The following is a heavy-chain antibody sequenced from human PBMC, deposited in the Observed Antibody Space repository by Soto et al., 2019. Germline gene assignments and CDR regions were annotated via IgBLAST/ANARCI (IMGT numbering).Heavy chain of an antibody. Sequence: GGSLXLSCAASGFTFSSYIMNWVRQAPGKGLEWVSYISSSSSTIYYADSVKGRFTISRDNAKNSLYLQMNSLRAEDTAVYYCASSSSWTSLPGHYYYYMDVWGKGTTVTVSS. CDR2: ISSSSSTI. CDR3: ASSSSWTSLPGHYYYYMDV. J-gene: IGHJ6*03. D-gene: IGHD6-13*01. CDR1: GFTFSSYI. V-gene: IGHV3-48*01.